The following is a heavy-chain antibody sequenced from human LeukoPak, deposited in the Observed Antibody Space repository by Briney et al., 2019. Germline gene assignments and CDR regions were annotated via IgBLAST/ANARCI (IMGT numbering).Heavy chain of an antibody. Sequence: HPGGSLRLSCAASGFTVSTNYMSWVRQAPGKGLEWVSLVYSGGTTYHADSVKGRFTISRDDSKNTVYLQMNSLRVEDTAVYYCVKSPWYHGSGSYSGTIHWGQGTLVTVSS. CDR1: GFTVSTNY. CDR3: VKSPWYHGSGSYSGTIH. J-gene: IGHJ4*02. CDR2: VYSGGTT. D-gene: IGHD3-10*01. V-gene: IGHV3-66*01.